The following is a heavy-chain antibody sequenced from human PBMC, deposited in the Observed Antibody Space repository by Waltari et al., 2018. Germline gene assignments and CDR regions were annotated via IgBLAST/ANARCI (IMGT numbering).Heavy chain of an antibody. CDR1: GYTFTSYD. V-gene: IGHV1-8*01. J-gene: IGHJ3*02. Sequence: QVQLVQSGAEVKKPGASVKVSCKASGYTFTSYDINWVRQATGQGLEWMGWMNPNSGNTGYAQKFQGRVTMTRNTSISTAYMELSSLGSEDTAVYYCVSLVGASRASAFDIWGQGTMVTVSS. CDR3: VSLVGASRASAFDI. D-gene: IGHD1-26*01. CDR2: MNPNSGNT.